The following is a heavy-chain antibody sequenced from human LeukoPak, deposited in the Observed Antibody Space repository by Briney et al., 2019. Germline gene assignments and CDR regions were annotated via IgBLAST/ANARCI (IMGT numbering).Heavy chain of an antibody. CDR3: AKSKWELLGDY. J-gene: IGHJ4*02. D-gene: IGHD1-26*01. V-gene: IGHV3-23*01. Sequence: PGGSLRLSCAASGFTFSTYAMNWVRQAPGKGLEWVSAISPSSNSIYYADSVKGRFTISRDNSRNTLYLQMNSLRADDTAVYYCAKSKWELLGDYWGQGTLVTVSS. CDR2: ISPSSNSI. CDR1: GFTFSTYA.